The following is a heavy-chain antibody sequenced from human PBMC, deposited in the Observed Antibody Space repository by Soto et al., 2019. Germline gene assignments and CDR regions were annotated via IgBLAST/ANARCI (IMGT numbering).Heavy chain of an antibody. CDR3: ARVVRYCSSTSCYAKNYYYYYMDV. CDR1: GGSIGSSSYY. J-gene: IGHJ6*03. V-gene: IGHV4-39*01. D-gene: IGHD2-2*01. Sequence: SETLSLTCTVSGGSIGSSSYYWGWIRQPPGKGLEWIGSIYYSGSTYYNPSLKSRVTISVDTSKNQFSLKLSSVTAADTAVYYCARVVRYCSSTSCYAKNYYYYYMDVWGKGTTVTVSS. CDR2: IYYSGST.